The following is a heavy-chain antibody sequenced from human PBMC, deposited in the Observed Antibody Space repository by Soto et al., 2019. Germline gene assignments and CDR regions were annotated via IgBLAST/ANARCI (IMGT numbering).Heavy chain of an antibody. CDR3: SRKVGLAMGTFLFP. CDR2: ISGSGGST. Sequence: PGGSLRLSCAASRFTFSSYAMSWVRQAPGKGLDWVSAISGSGGSTYYSDSVKGRFTISRDYSKNTLYLQMNSLRAEDTAVYYCSRKVGLAMGTFLFPWGQVSVVTF. J-gene: IGHJ5*02. D-gene: IGHD1-26*01. CDR1: RFTFSSYA. V-gene: IGHV3-23*01.